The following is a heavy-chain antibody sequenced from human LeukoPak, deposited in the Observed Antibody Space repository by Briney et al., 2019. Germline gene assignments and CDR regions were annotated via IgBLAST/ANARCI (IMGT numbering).Heavy chain of an antibody. D-gene: IGHD2-8*01. Sequence: PGGSLRLSCAASGFTFRSNTVTWVRQAPGKGLEWVSSINSGGTTYYADSVKGRFTISRDNSKNTVSLQMNSLRAEDTAVYYCGKTIQESSGVGGDWGQGTLVTVSS. V-gene: IGHV3-23*01. CDR1: GFTFRSNT. J-gene: IGHJ1*01. CDR2: INSGGTT. CDR3: GKTIQESSGVGGD.